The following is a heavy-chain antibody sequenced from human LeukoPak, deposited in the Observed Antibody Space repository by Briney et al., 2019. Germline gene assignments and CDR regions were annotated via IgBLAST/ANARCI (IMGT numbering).Heavy chain of an antibody. Sequence: GGSLRLSCAASGFTFSKYWMLWVRQAPGKGLESVSRINTDGTVTTYADSVKGRFTVSRDNADNTMCLQMNSVRDEDTAVYYCATKQWLAPPPDSWGQGTPVTVSS. CDR2: INTDGTVT. D-gene: IGHD6-19*01. V-gene: IGHV3-74*01. CDR3: ATKQWLAPPPDS. CDR1: GFTFSKYW. J-gene: IGHJ4*02.